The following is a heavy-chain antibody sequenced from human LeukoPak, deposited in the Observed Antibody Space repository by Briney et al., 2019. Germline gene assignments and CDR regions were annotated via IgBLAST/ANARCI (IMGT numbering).Heavy chain of an antibody. CDR2: INSDGSYA. Sequence: GGSLSFSVPPPGFPFSTHGSHWFRQAPGKGLVWVSQINSDGSYASYADSVKGRFTISRDNAKNTLYLQMNSLRAEDTAVYYCARIIKNTVDEGYWGQGTLVTAS. CDR1: GFPFSTHG. D-gene: IGHD2/OR15-2a*01. J-gene: IGHJ4*02. V-gene: IGHV3-74*01. CDR3: ARIIKNTVDEGY.